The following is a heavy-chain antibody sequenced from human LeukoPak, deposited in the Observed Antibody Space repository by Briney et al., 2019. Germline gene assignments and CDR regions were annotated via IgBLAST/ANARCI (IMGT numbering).Heavy chain of an antibody. Sequence: GESLKISCKGSGYSFTTYWIGWVRQMPAKGLEWMGIIYPGDSGATYSPSFQGQVTISADKSISTAYLHWSSLKAPDTAMYYCVRRLNDSSNSRNGFDYWGQGTLVTVSS. J-gene: IGHJ4*02. CDR1: GYSFTTYW. D-gene: IGHD4-23*01. V-gene: IGHV5-51*01. CDR2: IYPGDSGA. CDR3: VRRLNDSSNSRNGFDY.